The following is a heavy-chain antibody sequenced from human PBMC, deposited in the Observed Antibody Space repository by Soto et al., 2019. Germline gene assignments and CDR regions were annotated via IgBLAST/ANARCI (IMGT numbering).Heavy chain of an antibody. D-gene: IGHD2-15*01. V-gene: IGHV3-30-3*01. J-gene: IGHJ4*02. CDR2: ISYDGSNK. Sequence: QVQLVESGGGVVQPGRSLRLSCAASGFTFSSYAMHWVRQAPGKGLEWVAVISYDGSNKYYADSVKGRFTISRDNSKNTLYLKMNSLRAEDTAVYYCARSGYCSGGSCYSLLNSHHYFDYWGQGTLVTVSS. CDR1: GFTFSSYA. CDR3: ARSGYCSGGSCYSLLNSHHYFDY.